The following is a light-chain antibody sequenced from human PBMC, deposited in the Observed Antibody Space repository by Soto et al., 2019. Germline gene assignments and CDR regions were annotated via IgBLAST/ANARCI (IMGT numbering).Light chain of an antibody. J-gene: IGLJ2*01. V-gene: IGLV2-11*01. Sequence: QSVLTQPRSVSGSPGQSVTISCTGTSSDVGDYNYVSWYQQHPGKAPKLMIYHVNKRPSGVPDRFSGSKSGNTASVTISGLQAEDEADYYCSSYAGYHDVVFGGGTKLTVL. CDR1: SSDVGDYNY. CDR3: SSYAGYHDVV. CDR2: HVN.